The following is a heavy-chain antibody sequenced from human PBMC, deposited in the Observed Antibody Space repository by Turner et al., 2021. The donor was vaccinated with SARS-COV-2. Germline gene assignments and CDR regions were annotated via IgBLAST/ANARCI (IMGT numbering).Heavy chain of an antibody. CDR1: GFTFSSYG. CDR3: AKDGAPFLLYFGEPTFYFDY. V-gene: IGHV3-30*18. J-gene: IGHJ4*02. D-gene: IGHD3-10*01. Sequence: VQLVESGGGVVQPGRSLRLSCAASGFTFSSYGMHWVRQAPGKGLEWVAVISYDGSNKYDADSVKGRFTISRDNSKNTLYLQMNSLRAEDTAVYYCAKDGAPFLLYFGEPTFYFDYWGQGTLVTVSS. CDR2: ISYDGSNK.